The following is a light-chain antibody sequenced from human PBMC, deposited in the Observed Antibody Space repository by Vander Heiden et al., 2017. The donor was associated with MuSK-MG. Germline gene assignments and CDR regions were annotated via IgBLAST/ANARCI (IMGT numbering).Light chain of an antibody. V-gene: IGKV1-5*03. CDR2: KAS. J-gene: IGKJ2*01. CDR3: QQYNTYLHT. CDR1: QSISSW. Sequence: DIQLTHSPSTLSASVGDRVTITCRASQSISSWLAWYQQKPGKAPKLLIYKASSLESRVPSRFSGRRSPTAFTLTIISLQPADIATSYSQQYNTYLHTLGQGTKLEIK.